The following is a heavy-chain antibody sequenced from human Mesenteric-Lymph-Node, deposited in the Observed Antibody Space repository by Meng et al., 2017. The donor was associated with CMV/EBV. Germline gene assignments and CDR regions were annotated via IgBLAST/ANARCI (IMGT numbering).Heavy chain of an antibody. J-gene: IGHJ6*02. V-gene: IGHV1-8*01. CDR2: MNPNSGNT. D-gene: IGHD3-3*02. CDR1: GYTFTSYD. CDR3: ARDGDFSTPLGNYFYYGMDV. Sequence: ASVKVSCKASGYTFTSYDINWVRQATGQGLEWMGWMNPNSGNTGYAQKFQGRVTISTDGSTNIVYMEVTNLRSEDTAVYYCARDGDFSTPLGNYFYYGMDVWGQGTTVTVSS.